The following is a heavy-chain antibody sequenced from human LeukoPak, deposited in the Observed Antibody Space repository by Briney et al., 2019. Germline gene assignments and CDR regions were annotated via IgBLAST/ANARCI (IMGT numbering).Heavy chain of an antibody. D-gene: IGHD5-18*01. CDR3: ARYGIQLWLHGMDV. Sequence: ASVKVSCKASGYTFTGYYMHWVRQAPGQGLEWMGWINPNSGGTNYAQKFQGWVTMTRDTSISTAYMELSRLRSDDTAVYYCARYGIQLWLHGMDVWDQGTTVTVSS. J-gene: IGHJ6*02. V-gene: IGHV1-2*04. CDR1: GYTFTGYY. CDR2: INPNSGGT.